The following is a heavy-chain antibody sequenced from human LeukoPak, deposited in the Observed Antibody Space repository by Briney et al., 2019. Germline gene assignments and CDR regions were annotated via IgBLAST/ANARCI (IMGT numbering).Heavy chain of an antibody. Sequence: GGSLRLSCAASGFTFSSYVMHWVRQAPGKGLEWVAFIRYDGTNRYYADSVKGRFTISRDNSKNTLYLQMNSLRAEDTAVYYCAKSTIVGATVDAFDIWGQGTMVTVSS. J-gene: IGHJ3*02. D-gene: IGHD1-26*01. CDR2: IRYDGTNR. V-gene: IGHV3-30*02. CDR3: AKSTIVGATVDAFDI. CDR1: GFTFSSYV.